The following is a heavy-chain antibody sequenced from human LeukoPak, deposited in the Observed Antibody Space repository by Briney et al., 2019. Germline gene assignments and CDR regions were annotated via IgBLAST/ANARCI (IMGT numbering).Heavy chain of an antibody. D-gene: IGHD6-19*01. CDR1: GFTFDDYA. CDR2: ISWNSGSI. Sequence: GGSLRLSCAASGFTFDDYAMHWVRQAPGKGLEWVSGISWNSGSIGYADSVKGRFTISRDNAKNSLYLQMNSLRAEDTALCYCAKDMVAVADYYFDYWGQGTLVTVSS. J-gene: IGHJ4*02. V-gene: IGHV3-9*01. CDR3: AKDMVAVADYYFDY.